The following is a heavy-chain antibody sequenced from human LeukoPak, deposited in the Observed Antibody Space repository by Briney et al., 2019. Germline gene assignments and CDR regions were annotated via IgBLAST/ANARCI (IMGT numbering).Heavy chain of an antibody. CDR1: GDSVSSNSAA. CDR3: ARVPYYDFQADAFDI. D-gene: IGHD3-3*01. Sequence: NHSQTLSLTCAISGDSVSSNSAAWNWIRQSPSRGLEWLGRTYYRSKWYNDYAVSVKSRITINPDTSKNQFSLQLNSVTPEDAAVYYCARVPYYDFQADAFDIWGQGTMVTVSS. V-gene: IGHV6-1*01. CDR2: TYYRSKWYN. J-gene: IGHJ3*02.